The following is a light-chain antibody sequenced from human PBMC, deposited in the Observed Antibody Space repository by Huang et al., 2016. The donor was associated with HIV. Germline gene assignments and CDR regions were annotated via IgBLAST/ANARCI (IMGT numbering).Light chain of an antibody. J-gene: IGKJ2*01. CDR2: AAA. V-gene: IGKV3-20*01. Sequence: EIVLTQSPATLSLSPGERATLSCRASQTVYNNALAWYQQKPGHARRLLMYAAASSAPSIPDSFSGSWSRKDFRLTISILEPEDFALYFWHQYGSSTQTFGQGTKVEIK. CDR1: QTVYNNA. CDR3: HQYGSSTQT.